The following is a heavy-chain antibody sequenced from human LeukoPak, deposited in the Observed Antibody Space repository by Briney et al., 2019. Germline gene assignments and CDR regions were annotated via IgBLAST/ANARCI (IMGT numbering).Heavy chain of an antibody. J-gene: IGHJ4*02. CDR3: ARDFSGDYKSSPYDY. D-gene: IGHD4-17*01. CDR1: GYTFTSYA. Sequence: ASVKVSCKASGYTFTSYAMHWVRQAPGQRLEWMGWINAGNGNTKYSQKFQGRVTITRDTSASTAYMELSSLRSEDTAVYYCARDFSGDYKSSPYDYWGQGTLVTVSS. CDR2: INAGNGNT. V-gene: IGHV1-3*01.